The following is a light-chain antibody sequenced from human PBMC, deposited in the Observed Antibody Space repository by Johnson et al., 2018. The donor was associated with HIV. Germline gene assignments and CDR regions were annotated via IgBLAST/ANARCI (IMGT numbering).Light chain of an antibody. Sequence: QAVLTQPPSVSAAPGQKVTIPCSGSSSNIGKNSVSWYQQLPGTAPKLLIYASNTRPSGIPDRFSGSKSGTSATLGITGLQTGDEADYSCGTWDNRLSVRYVFGSGTKVTVL. CDR3: GTWDNRLSVRYV. CDR1: SSNIGKNS. V-gene: IGLV1-51*02. J-gene: IGLJ1*01. CDR2: ASN.